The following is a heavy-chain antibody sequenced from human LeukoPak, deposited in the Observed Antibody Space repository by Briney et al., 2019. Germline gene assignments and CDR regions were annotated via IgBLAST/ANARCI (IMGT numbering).Heavy chain of an antibody. D-gene: IGHD1-26*01. J-gene: IGHJ6*01. CDR3: AKMKGHPLPKYYMDV. Sequence: PGGSLRLSCAASGFTFSTYEVNWVRQAPGKGLEWVSGISGSGDNTLYADSVKGRFTISRDNSKNTLYLEMNSLRAEDTAIYYCAKMKGHPLPKYYMDVWGQGTTVTVSS. CDR2: ISGSGDNT. V-gene: IGHV3-23*01. CDR1: GFTFSTYE.